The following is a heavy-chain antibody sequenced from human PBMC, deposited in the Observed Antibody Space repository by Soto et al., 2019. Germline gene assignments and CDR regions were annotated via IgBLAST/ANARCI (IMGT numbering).Heavy chain of an antibody. D-gene: IGHD3-10*01. CDR2: IYYSGST. V-gene: IGHV4-39*01. CDR3: ARRWYYVSSTHRYWYFDL. Sequence: QLQLQESGPGLVKSSETLSLTCTVSGGSISNSNYYWGWIRQPPGKGLEWIGSIYYSGSTYDNPSLKSRVTMSVDTSKNQFSLKLTSVTAADTAVYFCARRWYYVSSTHRYWYFDLWGRGTPVIVSS. J-gene: IGHJ2*01. CDR1: GGSISNSNYY.